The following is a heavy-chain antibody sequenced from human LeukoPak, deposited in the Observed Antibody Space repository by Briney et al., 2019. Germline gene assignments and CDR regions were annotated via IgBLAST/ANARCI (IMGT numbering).Heavy chain of an antibody. CDR2: IYYSGST. CDR1: GYSISSSNW. Sequence: PSQTLSLTCAVSGYSISSSNWWGWIRQPPGKGLEWIGYIYYSGSTYYNPSLKSRVTMSVDTSKNQFSLKLSSVTAVDAAVYYCASLGVAGTDYFDYWGQGTLVTVSS. J-gene: IGHJ4*02. V-gene: IGHV4-28*02. CDR3: ASLGVAGTDYFDY. D-gene: IGHD6-19*01.